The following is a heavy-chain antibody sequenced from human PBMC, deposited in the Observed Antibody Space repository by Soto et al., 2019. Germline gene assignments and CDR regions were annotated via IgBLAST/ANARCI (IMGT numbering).Heavy chain of an antibody. CDR1: GYTFTSYG. J-gene: IGHJ6*02. CDR3: ARMGDVPYYYYGMDV. D-gene: IGHD3-16*01. Sequence: QVQLVQSGAEVKKPGASVKVSCKASGYTFTSYGFSWVRQAPGQGLEWMGWINAYNGDTNYAQNLQGRVTMTTDTSTHTAYMELRSLRSDDTAVYYCARMGDVPYYYYGMDVRGQGTTVTVSS. V-gene: IGHV1-18*01. CDR2: INAYNGDT.